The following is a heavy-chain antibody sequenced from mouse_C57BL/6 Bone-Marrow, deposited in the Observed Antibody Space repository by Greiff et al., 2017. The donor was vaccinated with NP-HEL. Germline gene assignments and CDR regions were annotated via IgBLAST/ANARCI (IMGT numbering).Heavy chain of an antibody. CDR2: IHPNSGST. Sequence: QVQLQQPGAELVKPGASVKLSCKASGYTFTSYWMHWVKQRPGQGLEWIGMIHPNSGSTNYNEKFKSKATLTVDKSSSTAYMQLSSLSSEDSAVYYCARSWLLPFAYWGQGTLVTVSA. D-gene: IGHD2-3*01. J-gene: IGHJ3*01. CDR3: ARSWLLPFAY. V-gene: IGHV1-64*01. CDR1: GYTFTSYW.